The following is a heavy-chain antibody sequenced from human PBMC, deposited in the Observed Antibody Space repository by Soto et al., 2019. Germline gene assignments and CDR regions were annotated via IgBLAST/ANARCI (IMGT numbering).Heavy chain of an antibody. CDR2: ISGSGGST. CDR3: VKDESSSWYRD. D-gene: IGHD6-13*01. J-gene: IGHJ4*01. Sequence: EVQLLESGGGLVQPGGSLRLSCAASGFTFSRYAMSWVRQAPGKGLEWVSAISGSGGSTYYADSVKGRFTISRDNSKNALYLQMISLRAEDTAVYYCVKDESSSWYRDWGHGTLVTVSS. CDR1: GFTFSRYA. V-gene: IGHV3-23*01.